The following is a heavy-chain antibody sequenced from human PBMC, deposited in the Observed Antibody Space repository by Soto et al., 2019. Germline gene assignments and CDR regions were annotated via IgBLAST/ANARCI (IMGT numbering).Heavy chain of an antibody. D-gene: IGHD4-17*01. CDR3: AKVSWDYGDYGCFDP. J-gene: IGHJ5*02. V-gene: IGHV3-23*01. Sequence: EVLLLESGGGLVRPGGSLRLSCAVSGFTFSSYSMGWVRQAPGKGLKWVSTISETGGGTDYADFVKGRFTISRDNSKNTVYLQMNSLRVEDTAIYYCAKVSWDYGDYGCFDPWGQGTLVTVSS. CDR2: ISETGGGT. CDR1: GFTFSSYS.